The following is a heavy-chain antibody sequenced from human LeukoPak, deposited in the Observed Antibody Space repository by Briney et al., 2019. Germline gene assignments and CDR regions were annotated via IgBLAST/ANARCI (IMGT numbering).Heavy chain of an antibody. Sequence: GGSLRLSCAASGFTFTNYWMSWVRQAPGKGLEWVANVKQDGGEKHYIESVKGRFIISRDNAENSIYLQMNSLRAEDTAVYYCARDGPLRSPTSGWFDPWGQGTLVTVSS. CDR2: VKQDGGEK. CDR3: ARDGPLRSPTSGWFDP. V-gene: IGHV3-7*01. CDR1: GFTFTNYW. J-gene: IGHJ5*02. D-gene: IGHD2-15*01.